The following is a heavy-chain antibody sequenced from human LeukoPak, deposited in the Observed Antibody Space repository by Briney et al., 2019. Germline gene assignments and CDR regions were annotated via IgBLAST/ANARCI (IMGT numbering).Heavy chain of an antibody. J-gene: IGHJ3*02. D-gene: IGHD2-21*01. CDR2: ISGIGGST. CDR1: GFTFSSYA. CDR3: ARIKGDSGFDI. V-gene: IGHV3-23*01. Sequence: GASLRLSRAASGFTFSSYAMSWVRQAPGKGLEWVSAISGIGGSTYYADSVKGRFTISRENSKNTLYLQMNSLRAEDTGVYNCARIKGDSGFDIWGQGTMVTVSS.